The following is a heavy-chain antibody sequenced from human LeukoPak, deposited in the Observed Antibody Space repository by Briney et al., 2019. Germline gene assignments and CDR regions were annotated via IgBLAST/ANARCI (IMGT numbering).Heavy chain of an antibody. CDR3: ARGSDYDFWSGYYWVTTVTHFDY. J-gene: IGHJ4*02. CDR1: GYTFTSYD. Sequence: ASVKVSCKASGYTFTSYDINWVRQATGQGLEWMGWMNPNSGNTGYAQQFQGRVTMTRNTSISTAYMEPSSLRSEDTAVYYCARGSDYDFWSGYYWVTTVTHFDYWGQGALVTVSS. CDR2: MNPNSGNT. D-gene: IGHD3-3*01. V-gene: IGHV1-8*01.